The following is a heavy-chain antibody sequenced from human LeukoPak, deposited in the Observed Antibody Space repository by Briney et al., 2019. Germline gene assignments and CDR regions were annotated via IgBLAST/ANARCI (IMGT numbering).Heavy chain of an antibody. Sequence: SETLSLTCTVSGGSISSYYWSWIRQPPGKRLEWIGYIYYSGSTNYNPSLKSRVTISVDTSKNQFSLKLSSVTAADTAVYYCARTTTAFSGYDFGGFDYWGQGTLVTVSS. J-gene: IGHJ4*02. CDR3: ARTTTAFSGYDFGGFDY. D-gene: IGHD5-12*01. CDR1: GGSISSYY. V-gene: IGHV4-59*08. CDR2: IYYSGST.